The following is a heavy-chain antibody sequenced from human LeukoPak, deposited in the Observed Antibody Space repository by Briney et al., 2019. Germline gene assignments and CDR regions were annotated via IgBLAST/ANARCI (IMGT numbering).Heavy chain of an antibody. D-gene: IGHD3-22*01. CDR3: ARSYDSSGYLPSDAFDI. CDR2: IYHSGST. J-gene: IGHJ3*02. CDR1: GGSISSSNW. Sequence: SETLSLTCSVSGGSISSSNWWSWVRRPPGKGLEWIGEIYHSGSTNYNPSLKSRVTISVDKSKNQFSLKLSSVTAADTAVYYCARSYDSSGYLPSDAFDIWGQGTMVTVSS. V-gene: IGHV4-4*02.